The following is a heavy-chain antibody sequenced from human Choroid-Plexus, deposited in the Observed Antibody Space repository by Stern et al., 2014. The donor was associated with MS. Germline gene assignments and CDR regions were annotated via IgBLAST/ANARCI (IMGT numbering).Heavy chain of an antibody. CDR3: ARLGAVGGLDF. J-gene: IGHJ4*02. CDR2: IDWDDEK. Sequence: QVTLKESGPALLRPTEPLRLTCTFSGFSLSTTGMRVSWIRQPPGKALEWLARIDWDDEKFYNTSLKTRVTISKDTSKNHVVLTMTNVDPVDTATYYCARLGAVGGLDFWGQGTLVTVSS. V-gene: IGHV2-70*04. CDR1: GFSLSTTGMR. D-gene: IGHD6-19*01.